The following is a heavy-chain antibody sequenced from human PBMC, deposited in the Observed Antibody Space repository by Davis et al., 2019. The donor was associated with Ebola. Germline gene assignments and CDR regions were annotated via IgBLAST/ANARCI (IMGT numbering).Heavy chain of an antibody. CDR2: IYYSGST. Sequence: SETLSLTCTVSGVSISSGDYYWSWIRQPPGKGLEWIGYIYYSGSTYYNPSLKSRVTISVDTSKNQFSLKLSSVTAADTAVYYCAREPLMVQGVHNYYYYYGMDVWGQGTTVTVSS. CDR1: GVSISSGDYY. V-gene: IGHV4-30-4*01. J-gene: IGHJ6*02. D-gene: IGHD3-10*01. CDR3: AREPLMVQGVHNYYYYYGMDV.